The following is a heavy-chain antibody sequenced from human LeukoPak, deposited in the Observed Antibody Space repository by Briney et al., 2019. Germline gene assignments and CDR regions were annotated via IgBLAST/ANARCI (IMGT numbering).Heavy chain of an antibody. CDR2: ISHTGST. D-gene: IGHD2-8*02. CDR3: TRSAGWWSLDY. CDR1: GDSISNSFW. Sequence: SETLSLTCTVSGDSISNSFWWSWVRQPPGKGLDWIGEISHTGSTKYNPSLKNRVTISRDSSKNQFSLKLNSVTAADTATYYCTRSAGWWSLDYWGQGALVTVSS. J-gene: IGHJ4*02. V-gene: IGHV4-4*02.